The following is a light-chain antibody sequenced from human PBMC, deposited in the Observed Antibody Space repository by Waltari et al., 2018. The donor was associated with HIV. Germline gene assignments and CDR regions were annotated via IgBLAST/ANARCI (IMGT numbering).Light chain of an antibody. CDR2: DTS. Sequence: ERVMTHAPAALSVSPGERATLSCKASQSVSSNLAWYLHKHGQAPRLLIYDTSTRATDISARFSGSGSGTEFTLTISSLQSEDSAVYYCQQYNNWPPKGLTFGGGTKVEIK. V-gene: IGKV3-15*01. CDR1: QSVSSN. J-gene: IGKJ4*01. CDR3: QQYNNWPPKGLT.